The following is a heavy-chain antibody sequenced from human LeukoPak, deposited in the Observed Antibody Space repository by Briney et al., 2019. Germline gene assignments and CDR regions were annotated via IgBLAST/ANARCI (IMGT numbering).Heavy chain of an antibody. D-gene: IGHD2-2*03. CDR3: ARLRLGYCSSTSCGGGFDP. CDR2: IYYSGST. V-gene: IGHV4-39*01. CDR1: GGSISSSSYY. J-gene: IGHJ5*02. Sequence: SETLSLTCTVSGGSISSSSYYWGWIRQPPGKGLEWIGSIYYSGSTYYNPSLKSRVTISVDTSTNQFSLKLSSVTAADTAVYYCARLRLGYCSSTSCGGGFDPWGQGTLVTVSS.